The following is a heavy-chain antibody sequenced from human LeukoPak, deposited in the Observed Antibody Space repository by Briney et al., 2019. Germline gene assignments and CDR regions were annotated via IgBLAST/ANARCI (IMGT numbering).Heavy chain of an antibody. J-gene: IGHJ4*02. CDR3: AREWQGGIAAAGTRIEGDY. CDR1: GFSVSCHW. Sequence: GGSLRLSCGVSGFSVSCHWMTWVRQAPGKGLEWVANIKQDGSEKNYVDSVKGRFTISRDNAENSLFLQLNSLRVEDTAVYYCAREWQGGIAAAGTRIEGDYWGQGTLVAVSS. CDR2: IKQDGSEK. V-gene: IGHV3-7*01. D-gene: IGHD6-13*01.